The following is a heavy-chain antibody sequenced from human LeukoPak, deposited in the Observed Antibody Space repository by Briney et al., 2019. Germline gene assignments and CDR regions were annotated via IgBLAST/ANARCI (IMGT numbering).Heavy chain of an antibody. CDR1: GYSFTGYY. CDR3: ARDPGDYGGNRFDY. D-gene: IGHD4-23*01. V-gene: IGHV1-2*02. Sequence: ASVKVSCKASGYSFTGYYMHWVRQAPGQGLEWMGWINPNSGGTNYAQKFQGRVTMTRDTSISTAYMELSRRRSDDTAVYYCARDPGDYGGNRFDYWGQGTLVTISS. CDR2: INPNSGGT. J-gene: IGHJ4*02.